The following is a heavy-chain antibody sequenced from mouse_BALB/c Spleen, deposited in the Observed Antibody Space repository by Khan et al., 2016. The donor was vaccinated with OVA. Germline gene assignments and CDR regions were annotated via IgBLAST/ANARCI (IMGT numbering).Heavy chain of an antibody. J-gene: IGHJ3*01. V-gene: IGHV3-2*02. CDR3: ARCCAY. CDR1: GYSITSDYA. CDR2: MHYSGST. Sequence: EVELVESGPGLVKPSQSLSLTCTVTGYSITSDYAWNWIRQFPGNKLEWMGYMHYSGSTSYNPSLKSRISITRDSSKNQFFLHLNSVTSEDTATYYCARCCAYWGQGTLVTVSA.